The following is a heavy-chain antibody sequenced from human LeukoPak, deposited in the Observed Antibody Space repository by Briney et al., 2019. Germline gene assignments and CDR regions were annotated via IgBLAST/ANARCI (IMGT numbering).Heavy chain of an antibody. Sequence: GASVKVPCKVSGYTLTELSMHWVRQAPGKGLEWMGGFDPEDGETIYAQKFQGRVTMTEDTSTDTAYMELSSLRSEDTAVYYCATEHGYEWELLPPLRYWGQGTLVTVSS. CDR2: FDPEDGET. CDR1: GYTLTELS. CDR3: ATEHGYEWELLPPLRY. V-gene: IGHV1-24*01. D-gene: IGHD1-26*01. J-gene: IGHJ4*02.